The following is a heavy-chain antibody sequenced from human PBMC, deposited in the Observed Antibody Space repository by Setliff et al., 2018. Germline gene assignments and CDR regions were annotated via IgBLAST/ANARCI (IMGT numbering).Heavy chain of an antibody. J-gene: IGHJ4*02. Sequence: SGGSLRLSCAASGFTFSSFWMAWVRQSPGRGLEWVANINQEGSGRYYVDSVKGRFSISRDNAKSSLYLQMNSLRADDTAVYYCARGFRYCHGGSCYLPDSWGQGTLVTVSS. CDR3: ARGFRYCHGGSCYLPDS. CDR1: GFTFSSFW. CDR2: INQEGSGR. V-gene: IGHV3-7*01. D-gene: IGHD2-15*01.